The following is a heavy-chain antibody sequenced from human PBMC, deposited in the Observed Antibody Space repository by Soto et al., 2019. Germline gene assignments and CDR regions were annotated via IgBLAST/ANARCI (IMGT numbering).Heavy chain of an antibody. D-gene: IGHD7-27*01. V-gene: IGHV3-21*06. Sequence: GSLLPACSASGCTFTRYSMNWVRQAPGKGLEWVSSISSTTNYIYYGDSMKGRFTISRDNAKNSLYLEMNSLRAEDTAVYYCARESEDLTSNFDYWGQGTLVTVYS. J-gene: IGHJ4*02. CDR2: ISSTTNYI. CDR1: GCTFTRYS. CDR3: ARESEDLTSNFDY.